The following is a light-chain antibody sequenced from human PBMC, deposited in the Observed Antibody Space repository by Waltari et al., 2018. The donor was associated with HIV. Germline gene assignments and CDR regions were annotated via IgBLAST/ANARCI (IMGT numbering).Light chain of an antibody. CDR2: MAS. CDR3: QQYNSYSPST. CDR1: QSISTY. V-gene: IGKV1-5*03. J-gene: IGKJ2*01. Sequence: DIKMTQSPSTLSASVGDRVAITCRASQSISTYLAWYQQKPGKAPKVLIYMASKLESGVPSRCSGSGSGTDFTLTISSLQPDDFASYYCQQYNSYSPSTFGQGTKLEIK.